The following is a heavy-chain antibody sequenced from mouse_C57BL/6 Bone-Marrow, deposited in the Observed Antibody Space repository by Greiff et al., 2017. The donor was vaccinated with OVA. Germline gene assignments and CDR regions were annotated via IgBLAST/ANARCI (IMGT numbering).Heavy chain of an antibody. D-gene: IGHD1-1*01. Sequence: VQLQQSGPELVKPGASVKISCKASGYTFTDYYMNWVKQSHGKSLEWIGDINPNNGGTSYNQKFKGKATLTVDKSSSTAYMELRRLTSEDSAVYYCARWGYGSSFWYFDVWGTGTTVTVSS. CDR1: GYTFTDYY. CDR3: ARWGYGSSFWYFDV. V-gene: IGHV1-26*01. J-gene: IGHJ1*03. CDR2: INPNNGGT.